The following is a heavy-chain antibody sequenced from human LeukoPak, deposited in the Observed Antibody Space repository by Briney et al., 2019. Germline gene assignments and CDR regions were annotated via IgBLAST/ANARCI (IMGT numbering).Heavy chain of an antibody. Sequence: GGSLRLSCAASGFTFSSYGMHWVRQAPGKGLEWVALIWYDGSNKYYPDPVKGRFTISRDNSKNTLYLHLNSLRAEDTAVYYCARENWIAATGTLDYWGQGTLVTVSS. CDR2: IWYDGSNK. CDR1: GFTFSSYG. J-gene: IGHJ4*02. CDR3: ARENWIAATGTLDY. D-gene: IGHD6-13*01. V-gene: IGHV3-33*01.